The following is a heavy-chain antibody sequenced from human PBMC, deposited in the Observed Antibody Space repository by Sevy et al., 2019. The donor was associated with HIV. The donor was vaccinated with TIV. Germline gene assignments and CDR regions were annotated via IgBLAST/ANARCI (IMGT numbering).Heavy chain of an antibody. CDR1: GFTFSTYP. Sequence: GGSLRLSCAASGFTFSTYPMNWVRQAPGKGLEWVSSISFSSNYIYYADSVKGRFTIFRDNAKNSVYLQMNSLRVEDTVVYYGARHYGSGSWEAFDLWGQGTLVTVSS. CDR3: ARHYGSGSWEAFDL. CDR2: ISFSSNYI. D-gene: IGHD3-10*01. J-gene: IGHJ3*01. V-gene: IGHV3-21*01.